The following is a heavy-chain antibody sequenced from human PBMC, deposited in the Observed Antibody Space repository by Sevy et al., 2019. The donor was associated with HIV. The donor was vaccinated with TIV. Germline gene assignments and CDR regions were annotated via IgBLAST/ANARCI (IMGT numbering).Heavy chain of an antibody. Sequence: QLGGSLRLSCATSGFKFDDYGMHWVRQAPGKGLEWVSGINWNSASKGYADSVKGRFTISRDNAKNSLYLQMNSLRTEDTALYYCVRDRTQFYSGLGDYWGQGSLVTVSS. CDR2: INWNSASK. J-gene: IGHJ4*02. D-gene: IGHD6-25*01. V-gene: IGHV3-9*01. CDR1: GFKFDDYG. CDR3: VRDRTQFYSGLGDY.